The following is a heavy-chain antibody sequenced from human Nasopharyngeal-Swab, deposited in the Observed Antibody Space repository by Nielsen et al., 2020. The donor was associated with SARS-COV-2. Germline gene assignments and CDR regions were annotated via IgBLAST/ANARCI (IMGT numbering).Heavy chain of an antibody. V-gene: IGHV4-59*01. J-gene: IGHJ6*02. Sequence: SETLSLTCTVSGGSISSYYWSWIRQPPGKGLEWIGYIYYSGSTNYNPSLKSRVTISVDTSKNQFSLKPSSVTAADTAVYYCARWFPRYYYYGMDVWGQGTTVTVSS. CDR3: ARWFPRYYYYGMDV. CDR1: GGSISSYY. CDR2: IYYSGST. D-gene: IGHD3-10*01.